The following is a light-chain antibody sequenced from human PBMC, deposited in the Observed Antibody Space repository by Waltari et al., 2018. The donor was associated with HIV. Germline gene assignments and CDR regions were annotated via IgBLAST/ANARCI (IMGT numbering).Light chain of an antibody. CDR3: CAYAGSTTYVI. CDR1: SSDGGGYNL. CDR2: EVS. J-gene: IGLJ2*01. V-gene: IGLV2-23*02. Sequence: QSALTQPASVSGSPGQSITISCTGTSSDGGGYNLVSWYQRHPGKAPKLMIYEVSKRPSGVSNRFSGSKSGNTASLTISGLQAEDEADYYCCAYAGSTTYVIFGGGTKLTVL.